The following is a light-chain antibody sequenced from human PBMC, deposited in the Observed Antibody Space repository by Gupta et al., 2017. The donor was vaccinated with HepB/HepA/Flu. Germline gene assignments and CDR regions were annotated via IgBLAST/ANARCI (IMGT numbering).Light chain of an antibody. J-gene: IGKJ3*01. CDR2: AAS. Sequence: DLPITPSPSSLSASVGDRVTITCRASQGISNYLAWYQQKPGKVPKLLIYAASTLQSGVPSRFSGSGSGTDFTLTISSLQPEDVATYYCQKYNSAWWTFGPGTKVDIK. CDR1: QGISNY. V-gene: IGKV1-27*01. CDR3: QKYNSAWWT.